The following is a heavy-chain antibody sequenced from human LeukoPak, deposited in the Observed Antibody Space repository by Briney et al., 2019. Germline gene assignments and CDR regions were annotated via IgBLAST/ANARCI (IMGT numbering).Heavy chain of an antibody. CDR1: GYSSTSYW. Sequence: RGESLKISCKGSGYSSTSYWIGWVRQMPGKGLEWMGIIYPGDSDTRYSPSFQGQVTISADKSISTAYLQWSSLKASDTAMYYCARTGASDSSGYYYYYWGQGTLVTASS. CDR2: IYPGDSDT. J-gene: IGHJ4*02. CDR3: ARTGASDSSGYYYYY. V-gene: IGHV5-51*01. D-gene: IGHD3-22*01.